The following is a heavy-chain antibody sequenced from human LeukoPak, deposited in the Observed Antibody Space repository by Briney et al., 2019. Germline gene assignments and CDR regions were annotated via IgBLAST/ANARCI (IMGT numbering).Heavy chain of an antibody. V-gene: IGHV4-4*02. CDR2: IYHSGST. CDR3: ARDRYGDHTYFDY. J-gene: IGHJ4*02. Sequence: PSGTLSLTCAASGGSISSSNWWSWVRQPPGKGLEWIGEIYHSGSTYYNPSLKSRVTISVDRSKNQFSLKLNSVTAADTAVYYCARDRYGDHTYFDYWGQGTLVTVSS. CDR1: GGSISSSNW. D-gene: IGHD4-17*01.